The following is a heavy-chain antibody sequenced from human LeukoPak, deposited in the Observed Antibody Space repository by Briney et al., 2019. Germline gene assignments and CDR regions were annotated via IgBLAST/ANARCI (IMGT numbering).Heavy chain of an antibody. D-gene: IGHD3-10*01. CDR3: ARLRGDGAGPFDY. J-gene: IGHJ4*02. Sequence: PSETLSLTCAVYGASSKSFKNYYWSWIRQPPGKGLEWIGEINHSGSPNYNPSLKSRVTISLDKPKNQFSLKLTSVTAADTAVYYCARLRGDGAGPFDYWGQGTLVTVSS. CDR2: INHSGSP. CDR1: GASSKSFKNYY. V-gene: IGHV4-34*01.